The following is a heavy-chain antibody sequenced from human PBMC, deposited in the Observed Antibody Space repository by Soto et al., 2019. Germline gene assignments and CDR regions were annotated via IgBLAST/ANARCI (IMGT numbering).Heavy chain of an antibody. CDR3: ARGGGVGVAGSAAFDM. J-gene: IGHJ3*02. D-gene: IGHD3-3*01. V-gene: IGHV1-2*02. CDR2: INPATGAA. Sequence: QLHLVQSGAVVKKPGASVTVSCSASGYPVTAYYMHWVRQAPGRGLEWMGGINPATGAAKYTQTFRGRVTMTRATSTSTVFMELSGLTSEDTASFYFARGGGVGVAGSAAFDMWGQGTVVTVSS. CDR1: GYPVTAYY.